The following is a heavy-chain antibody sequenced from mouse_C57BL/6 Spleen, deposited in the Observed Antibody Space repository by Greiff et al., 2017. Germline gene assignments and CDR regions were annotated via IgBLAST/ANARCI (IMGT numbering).Heavy chain of an antibody. CDR2: ISYDGSN. J-gene: IGHJ2*01. Sequence: EVKLQQSGPGLVKPSQSLSLTCSVTGYSITSGYYWNWIRQLPGNKQEWVGYISYDGSNNYNPYLKNRISITRDTSKNQFFLKLNAVTTEDTAKYYCARAGSDSSGYDYWGQGTTLTVSS. CDR3: ARAGSDSSGYDY. V-gene: IGHV3-6*01. D-gene: IGHD3-2*02. CDR1: GYSITSGYY.